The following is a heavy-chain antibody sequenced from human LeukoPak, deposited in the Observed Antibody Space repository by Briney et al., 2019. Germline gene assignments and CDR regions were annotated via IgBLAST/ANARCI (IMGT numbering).Heavy chain of an antibody. J-gene: IGHJ6*02. CDR2: IIPMLGTV. D-gene: IGHD1-26*01. CDR3: ARDQKVGATPYFGMDV. V-gene: IGHV1-69*04. Sequence: RASVKVSCKASGYTFTSYGISWVRQAPGQGLERMGRIIPMLGTVNYAQKFQGRVTIIADKFTSTAYMELSSLRSEDTAMYYCARDQKVGATPYFGMDVWGQGTTVTVSS. CDR1: GYTFTSYG.